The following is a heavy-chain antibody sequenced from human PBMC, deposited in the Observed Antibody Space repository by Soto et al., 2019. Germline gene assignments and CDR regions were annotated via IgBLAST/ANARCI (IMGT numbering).Heavy chain of an antibody. CDR3: ARVVTAHY. D-gene: IGHD2-21*02. CDR1: GFIFSSYS. Sequence: GGSLRLSCAASGFIFSSYSMNWVRQAPGKGLEWVSSISLGSTYTYYADSVKGRFTISRDDAKNSLYLHMSSLRAEDTAVYYCARVVTAHYWGQGTLVTVSS. J-gene: IGHJ4*02. CDR2: ISLGSTYT. V-gene: IGHV3-21*01.